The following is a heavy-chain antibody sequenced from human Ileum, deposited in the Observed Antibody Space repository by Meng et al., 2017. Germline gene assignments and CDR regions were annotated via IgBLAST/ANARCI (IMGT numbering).Heavy chain of an antibody. D-gene: IGHD6-13*01. CDR3: AREPPAAAGTGADY. CDR2: IYYSGTT. Sequence: QVQLQESGPGLVKPSQTLSLTCTFSGGSISSGGYYWSWIRQHPGKGLEWIGYIYYSGTTYYNPSLKSRVTISVDTSKNQFSLKLSSVTAADTDVYYCAREPPAAAGTGADYWGQGTLVTVSS. V-gene: IGHV4-31*03. CDR1: GGSISSGGYY. J-gene: IGHJ4*02.